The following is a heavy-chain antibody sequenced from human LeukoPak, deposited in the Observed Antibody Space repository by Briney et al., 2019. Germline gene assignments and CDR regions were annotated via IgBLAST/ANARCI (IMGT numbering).Heavy chain of an antibody. CDR2: ISSSSSYI. CDR1: GFTFSSYS. CDR3: ARDGGSWEVGY. J-gene: IGHJ4*02. Sequence: GSLRLSCAASGFTFSSYSMNWVRQAPGDGLEWVSSISSSSSYIYYADSVKGRFTISRDNAKNSLYLQMNSLRAEDTAVYYCARDGGSWEVGYWGQGTLVTVSS. V-gene: IGHV3-21*01. D-gene: IGHD6-13*01.